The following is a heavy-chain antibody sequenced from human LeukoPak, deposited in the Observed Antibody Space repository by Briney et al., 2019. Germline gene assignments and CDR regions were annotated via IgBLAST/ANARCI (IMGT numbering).Heavy chain of an antibody. Sequence: GGSLRLSCAASGFTFSSYAMSWVRQAPGKGLEWVSAISRSGGSTYYADSVKGRFTISRDNSKNTLYLQMNSLRAEDTAVYYCAKDQYYYDSSGAAFDIWGQGTMVTVSS. CDR3: AKDQYYYDSSGAAFDI. CDR2: ISRSGGST. D-gene: IGHD3-22*01. V-gene: IGHV3-23*01. J-gene: IGHJ3*02. CDR1: GFTFSSYA.